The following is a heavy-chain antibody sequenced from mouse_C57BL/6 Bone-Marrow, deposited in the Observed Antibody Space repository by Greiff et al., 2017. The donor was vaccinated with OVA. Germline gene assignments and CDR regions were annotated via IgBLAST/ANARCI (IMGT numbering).Heavy chain of an antibody. D-gene: IGHD3-1*01. CDR2: IYPGGGYT. CDR3: ARSGMRAMDY. CDR1: GYTFTNYW. Sequence: QVQLKQSGAELVRPGPSVKMSCKASGYTFTNYWIGWAKQRPGNGLEWIGDIYPGGGYTNYNEKFKGKATLTADKSSSTAYMQFSRLTSEDSAIYYCARSGMRAMDYWGQGTSVTVSS. J-gene: IGHJ4*01. V-gene: IGHV1-63*01.